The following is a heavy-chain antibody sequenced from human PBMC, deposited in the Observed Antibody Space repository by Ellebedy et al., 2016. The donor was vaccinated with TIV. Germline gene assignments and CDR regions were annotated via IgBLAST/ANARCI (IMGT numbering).Heavy chain of an antibody. CDR1: GFTFSSYG. Sequence: GESLKISCAASGFTFSSYGMHWVRQAPGKGLEWVANIKQDGSEKYYVDSVKGRFTISRDNAKNSLYLQMNSLRAEDTAVYYCARARSSGWLHTPDYWGQGILVTVSS. J-gene: IGHJ4*02. CDR3: ARARSSGWLHTPDY. V-gene: IGHV3-7*03. CDR2: IKQDGSEK. D-gene: IGHD6-19*01.